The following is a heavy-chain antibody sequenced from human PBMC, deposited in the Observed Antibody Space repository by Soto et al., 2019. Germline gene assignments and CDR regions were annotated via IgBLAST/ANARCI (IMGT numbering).Heavy chain of an antibody. CDR1: GFTFSSYA. D-gene: IGHD3-10*01. Sequence: QVQLVESGGGVVQPGRSLRLSCAASGFTFSSYAMHWVRQAPGKGLEWVAVISYDGSNKYYADSVKGRFPISRDNSKNTLYLQMNSLRAEDTAVYYCARDGVFGYSGSGGEWGQGTLVTVSS. CDR3: ARDGVFGYSGSGGE. J-gene: IGHJ4*02. CDR2: ISYDGSNK. V-gene: IGHV3-30-3*01.